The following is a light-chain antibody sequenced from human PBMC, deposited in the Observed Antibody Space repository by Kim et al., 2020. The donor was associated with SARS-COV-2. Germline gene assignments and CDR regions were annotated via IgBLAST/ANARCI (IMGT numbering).Light chain of an antibody. Sequence: APGKTARITREGDNIGSKSVHLYQQKPGQAPVLVVYDDRDRPSGIPERFSGSNSGTTATLTITKVEAGDEADYYCQVWDYNSDHVVFGGGTQLTVL. V-gene: IGLV3-21*03. CDR3: QVWDYNSDHVV. CDR2: DDR. CDR1: NIGSKS. J-gene: IGLJ3*02.